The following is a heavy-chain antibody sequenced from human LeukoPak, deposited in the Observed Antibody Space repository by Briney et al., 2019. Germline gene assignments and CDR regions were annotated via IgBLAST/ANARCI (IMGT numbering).Heavy chain of an antibody. Sequence: PSETLSLTCTVSGGSISSSSYYWGWIRQPPGKGLEWIGSIYHSGSTYYNPSLESRVTISVDTSKNQFSLKLSSVTAADTAVYCCARKNPAGWVTDYWGQGTLVTVSS. CDR1: GGSISSSSYY. J-gene: IGHJ4*02. CDR2: IYHSGST. CDR3: ARKNPAGWVTDY. D-gene: IGHD2-21*02. V-gene: IGHV4-39*07.